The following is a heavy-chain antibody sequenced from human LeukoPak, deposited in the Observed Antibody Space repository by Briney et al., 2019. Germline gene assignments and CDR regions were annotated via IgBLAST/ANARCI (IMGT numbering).Heavy chain of an antibody. D-gene: IGHD6-19*01. CDR3: AREENSSGWYACAFDI. V-gene: IGHV1-2*02. J-gene: IGHJ3*02. CDR1: GYTFTGYY. Sequence: ASVKVSCKASGYTFTGYYTHWVRQAPGQELEWMGWINPNSGGTNYAQKFQGRVTMTRDTSISTAYMELSRLRSDDTAVYYCAREENSSGWYACAFDIWGQGTMVTVSS. CDR2: INPNSGGT.